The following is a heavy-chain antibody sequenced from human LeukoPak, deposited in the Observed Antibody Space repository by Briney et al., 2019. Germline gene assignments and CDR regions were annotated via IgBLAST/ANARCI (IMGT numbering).Heavy chain of an antibody. J-gene: IGHJ6*02. Sequence: PGGSLRLSCAASGFTFSSYSMSWVRQAPGKGLEWVSSISSSSSYIYYADSVKGRFTISRDNAKNSLYLQMNSLRAEDTAVYYCARRPVAPPSIFGVVITDIHYGMDVWGQGTTVTVSS. V-gene: IGHV3-21*01. CDR1: GFTFSSYS. CDR3: ARRPVAPPSIFGVVITDIHYGMDV. D-gene: IGHD3-3*01. CDR2: ISSSSSYI.